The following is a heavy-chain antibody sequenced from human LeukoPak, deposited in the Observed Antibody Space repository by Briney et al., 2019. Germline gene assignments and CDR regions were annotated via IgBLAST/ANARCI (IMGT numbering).Heavy chain of an antibody. CDR3: AITGYSSRRNWFDP. Sequence: KPSETLSLTCTVSGGSISSSSYYWGWIRQPPGKGLEWIGSIYYSGSTYYNPSLKSRVTISVDTSKNQFSLKLSSVTAADTAVYYCAITGYSSRRNWFDPWGQGTLVTVSS. CDR2: IYYSGST. V-gene: IGHV4-39*01. CDR1: GGSISSSSYY. D-gene: IGHD6-13*01. J-gene: IGHJ5*02.